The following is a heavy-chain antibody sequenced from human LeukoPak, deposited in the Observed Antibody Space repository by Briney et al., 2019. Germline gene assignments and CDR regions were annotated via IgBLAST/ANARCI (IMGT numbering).Heavy chain of an antibody. D-gene: IGHD3-22*01. V-gene: IGHV3-30*02. Sequence: GGSLRLSCAASGFTFSSYGMHWVRQAPGKGLEWVAFIRYGGSNKYYADSVKGRFTISRDNSKNTLYLQMNSLRAEDTAVYYCAKPYYYDSSGYYYFDYWGQGTLVTVSS. CDR3: AKPYYYDSSGYYYFDY. CDR1: GFTFSSYG. J-gene: IGHJ4*02. CDR2: IRYGGSNK.